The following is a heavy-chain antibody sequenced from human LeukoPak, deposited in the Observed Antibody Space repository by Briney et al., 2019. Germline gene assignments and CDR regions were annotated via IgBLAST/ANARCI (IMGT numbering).Heavy chain of an antibody. J-gene: IGHJ4*02. V-gene: IGHV4-4*02. CDR1: GGSISSSYW. CDR2: VYHSGST. Sequence: SETLSLTCAVSGGSISSSYWWSWVRQPPGKGLEWIGEVYHSGSTNYNPSLKSRVTISVDTSKNQFSLKLSSVTAADTAVYYCATKGGSGSSYFDYWGQGTLVTVSS. CDR3: ATKGGSGSSYFDY. D-gene: IGHD3-10*01.